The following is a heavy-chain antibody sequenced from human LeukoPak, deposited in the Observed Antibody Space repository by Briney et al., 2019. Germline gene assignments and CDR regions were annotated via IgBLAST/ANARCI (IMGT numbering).Heavy chain of an antibody. V-gene: IGHV1-46*01. J-gene: IGHJ6*03. Sequence: ASVKVSCKASGYTFTSYYMHWVRQAPGQGLEWMGIINPSGGSTSYAQKFQGRVTMTRDMSTSTAYMELSSLRSEDTAVYYCARGDGGNSYYYYYYYMDVWGKGTTVTVSS. CDR2: INPSGGST. CDR1: GYTFTSYY. D-gene: IGHD4-23*01. CDR3: ARGDGGNSYYYYYYYMDV.